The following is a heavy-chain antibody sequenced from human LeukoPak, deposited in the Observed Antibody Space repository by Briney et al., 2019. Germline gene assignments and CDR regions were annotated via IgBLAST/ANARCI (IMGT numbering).Heavy chain of an antibody. CDR2: ITGSGDTT. D-gene: IGHD6-19*01. Sequence: GGSLRLSCAASGFTFSTYAMSWVRQAPGKGLEWVSLITGSGDTTYYADSVKGRFTISRDNSKNTLYLQMNTLRAEDTAVYYCAKIVSGWDYFDNWGQGTLVTVSS. V-gene: IGHV3-23*01. CDR1: GFTFSTYA. J-gene: IGHJ4*02. CDR3: AKIVSGWDYFDN.